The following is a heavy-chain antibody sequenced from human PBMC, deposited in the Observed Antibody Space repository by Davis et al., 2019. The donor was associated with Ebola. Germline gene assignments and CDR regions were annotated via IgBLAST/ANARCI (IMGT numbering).Heavy chain of an antibody. CDR3: ARRGGSGSYYSYYGMDV. CDR2: IYPGDSDT. D-gene: IGHD3-10*01. V-gene: IGHV5-51*01. CDR1: RYSFTSYW. J-gene: IGHJ6*02. Sequence: GESLKISCKGSRYSFTSYWISWLRQVPGKGLEWMGIIYPGDSDTRYSPSFQGQVTISADKSISTAYLQWSSLKASDTAMYYCARRGGSGSYYSYYGMDVWGQGTTVTVSS.